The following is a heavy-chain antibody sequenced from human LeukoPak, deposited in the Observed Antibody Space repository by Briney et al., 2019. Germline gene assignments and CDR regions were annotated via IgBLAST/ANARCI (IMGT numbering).Heavy chain of an antibody. CDR2: ISYEGGNK. Sequence: GGSLRLSCAASGFTFSSYAMHWVRQGPGKGLEWVAVISYEGGNKYYPDSVKGRFTISRDNSKNTLFRQLKTLKVETKACFFWARGGEAKTKHRFDPWGQGTLVTVSS. V-gene: IGHV3-30*01. J-gene: IGHJ5*02. D-gene: IGHD3-3*01. CDR3: ARGGEAKTKHRFDP. CDR1: GFTFSSYA.